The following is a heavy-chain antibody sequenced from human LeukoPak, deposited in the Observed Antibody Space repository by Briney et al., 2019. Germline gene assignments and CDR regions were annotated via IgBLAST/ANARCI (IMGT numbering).Heavy chain of an antibody. V-gene: IGHV3-11*04. Sequence: SGGSLRLSCAASGFTFRDYHMSWIRQAPGKGLEWVSYISNSGSTIYYTDSVKGRFTISRDNAKNSLYLQMNSLRAEDTAVYYCAELGITMIGGVWGKGTTVTISS. CDR3: AELGITMIGGV. CDR2: ISNSGSTI. D-gene: IGHD3-10*02. J-gene: IGHJ6*04. CDR1: GFTFRDYH.